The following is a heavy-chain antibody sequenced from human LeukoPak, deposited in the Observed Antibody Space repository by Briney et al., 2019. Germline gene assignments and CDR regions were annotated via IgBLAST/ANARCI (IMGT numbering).Heavy chain of an antibody. CDR2: IYYSGST. Sequence: SETLSLTCTVSGGSVSSGSYYWSWTRQPPGKGLEWIVYIYYSGSTNYNPSLKSRVTISVDTSKNQFSLKLSSVTAADTAVYYCARATPPYLGYCSSTSCYDYWGQGTLVAVSS. CDR3: ARATPPYLGYCSSTSCYDY. V-gene: IGHV4-61*01. D-gene: IGHD2-2*01. J-gene: IGHJ4*02. CDR1: GGSVSSGSYY.